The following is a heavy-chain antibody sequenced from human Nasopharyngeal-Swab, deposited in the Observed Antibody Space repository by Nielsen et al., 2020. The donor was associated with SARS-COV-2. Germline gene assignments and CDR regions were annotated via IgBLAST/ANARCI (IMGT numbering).Heavy chain of an antibody. J-gene: IGHJ6*02. CDR2: IYYSGST. Sequence: WIRQPPGKGLEWIGYIYYSGSTNYNPSLKSRVTISVDTSKNQFSLKLSSVTAADTAVYYCARDRAWDSSGWDYYYGMDVWGQGTTVTASS. CDR3: ARDRAWDSSGWDYYYGMDV. V-gene: IGHV4-59*01. D-gene: IGHD6-19*01.